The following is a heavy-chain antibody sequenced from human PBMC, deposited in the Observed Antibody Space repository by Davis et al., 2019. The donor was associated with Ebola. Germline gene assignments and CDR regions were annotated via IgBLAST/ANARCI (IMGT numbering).Heavy chain of an antibody. D-gene: IGHD1-26*01. V-gene: IGHV3-23*01. CDR3: AKDTSNIWFDI. CDR1: GFTFSSYS. CDR2: LGTSADT. J-gene: IGHJ3*02. Sequence: PGGSLRLSCAVSGFTFSSYSINWARQAPGKGREWVSTLGTSADTYYADSVKGRFTISRDNSKNTLYLQMNGLRVEDTAIYYCAKDTSNIWFDIWGQGTNVTVSS.